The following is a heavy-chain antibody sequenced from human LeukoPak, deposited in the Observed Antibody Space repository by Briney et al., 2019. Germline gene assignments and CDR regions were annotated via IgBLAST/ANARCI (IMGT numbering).Heavy chain of an antibody. D-gene: IGHD3-10*01. CDR3: ARGAKRITMVRGVTFAFDP. J-gene: IGHJ5*02. CDR2: INHSGST. CDR1: GGSFSGYY. Sequence: SETLSLTCAVYGGSFSGYYWSWIRQPPGRGLEWIGEINHSGSTNYNPSLKSRVTISVDTSKNQFSLKLSSVTAADTAVYYCARGAKRITMVRGVTFAFDPWGQGTLVTVSS. V-gene: IGHV4-34*01.